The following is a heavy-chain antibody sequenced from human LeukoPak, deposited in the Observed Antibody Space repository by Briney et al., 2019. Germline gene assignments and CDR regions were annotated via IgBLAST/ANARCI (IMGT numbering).Heavy chain of an antibody. D-gene: IGHD3-3*01. CDR2: ISGNGGRT. CDR3: AKGTTVFGVITPIDY. CDR1: GFTFSSYW. J-gene: IGHJ4*02. Sequence: GGSLRLSCAASGFTFSSYWMHWVRQAPGKGLEWVSAISGNGGRTYYADSVKGRFTISRDNSKNTLYLQMNSLSADDTAAYYCAKGTTVFGVITPIDYWGQGTLVTVSS. V-gene: IGHV3-23*01.